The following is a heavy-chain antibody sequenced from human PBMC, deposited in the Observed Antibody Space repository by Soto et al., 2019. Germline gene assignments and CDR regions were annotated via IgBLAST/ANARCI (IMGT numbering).Heavy chain of an antibody. CDR1: GYTFTGYY. V-gene: IGHV1-2*04. Sequence: ASVKVSCKASGYTFTGYYMHWVRQAPGQGLEWMGWINPNSGGTNYAQKFQGWVTMTRDTSISTAYMELSRLRSDETAVYYCARDLTYYDFWSGYYAPSDYGMDVWGQGTTVTVSS. J-gene: IGHJ6*02. CDR2: INPNSGGT. D-gene: IGHD3-3*01. CDR3: ARDLTYYDFWSGYYAPSDYGMDV.